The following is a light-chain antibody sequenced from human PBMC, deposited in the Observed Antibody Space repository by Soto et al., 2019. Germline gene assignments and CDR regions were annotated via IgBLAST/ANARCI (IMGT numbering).Light chain of an antibody. Sequence: EIVMTQSPATLSVSPGERATLSCRASQSVSSNLAWYQQKPGQAPRLLIYGASTRATGIPARFSGSGSGTEFPLTISSLQSEDFAVYYCLQYNNWPPWTFGQGTKVEIK. J-gene: IGKJ1*01. CDR2: GAS. V-gene: IGKV3-15*01. CDR3: LQYNNWPPWT. CDR1: QSVSSN.